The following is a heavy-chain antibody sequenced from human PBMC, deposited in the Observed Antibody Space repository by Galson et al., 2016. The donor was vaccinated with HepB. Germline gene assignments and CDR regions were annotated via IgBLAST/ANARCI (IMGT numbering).Heavy chain of an antibody. V-gene: IGHV3-7*01. CDR2: IKQDASEK. D-gene: IGHD2-21*02. CDR1: GFAFNTYW. CDR3: ARDYRHCGADPM. J-gene: IGHJ4*02. Sequence: SLRLSCAASGFAFNTYWMSWVRHAPGKGLEWVANIKQDASEKYYVDSVKGRFTISRDNAKNSLYLQVNSLTADDTAVYYCARDYRHCGADPMGAQGTLVTVSS.